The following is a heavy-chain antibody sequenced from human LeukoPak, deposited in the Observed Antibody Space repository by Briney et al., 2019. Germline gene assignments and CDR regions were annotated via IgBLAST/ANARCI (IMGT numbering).Heavy chain of an antibody. D-gene: IGHD6-13*01. CDR3: ARLTIAAAGNWFDP. CDR2: IYYTGST. CDR1: GGSISSGDYY. J-gene: IGHJ5*02. Sequence: PSETLSLTCTVSGGSISSGDYYWSWIRQPPGKGLEWTGYIYYTGSTNYNPSLKSRVTISVDTSKNQFSLKLSSVTAADTAVYYCARLTIAAAGNWFDPWGQGTLVTVSS. V-gene: IGHV4-30-4*08.